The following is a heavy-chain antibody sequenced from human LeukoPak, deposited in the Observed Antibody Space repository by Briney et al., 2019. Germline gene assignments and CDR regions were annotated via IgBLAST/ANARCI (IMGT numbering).Heavy chain of an antibody. CDR3: ARGTRYCTNGVCYHPPFDY. CDR1: GGSISSYY. J-gene: IGHJ4*02. V-gene: IGHV4-4*07. CDR2: IYTSGST. Sequence: PSETLSLTCTVSGGSISSYYWSWIRQPAGKGLEWIGRIYTSGSTNYNPSLKSRVTMSVDTSKNHFSLKLSSVTAADTAVYYCARGTRYCTNGVCYHPPFDYWGQGTLVTVSS. D-gene: IGHD2-8*01.